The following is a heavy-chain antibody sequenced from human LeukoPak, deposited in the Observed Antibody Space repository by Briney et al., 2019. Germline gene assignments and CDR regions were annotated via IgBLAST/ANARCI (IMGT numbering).Heavy chain of an antibody. CDR3: ARVGSYWFFDL. J-gene: IGHJ2*01. D-gene: IGHD2-15*01. Sequence: GESLRLSCAASGFTVSTNYMSWVRQAPGMGLEWVSVISGGGDTYYADSVKGRFTISRDNSKNTLYLDMNSLRAEDTAIYSCARVGSYWFFDLWGRGTLVTVSS. CDR2: ISGGGDT. V-gene: IGHV3-53*01. CDR1: GFTVSTNY.